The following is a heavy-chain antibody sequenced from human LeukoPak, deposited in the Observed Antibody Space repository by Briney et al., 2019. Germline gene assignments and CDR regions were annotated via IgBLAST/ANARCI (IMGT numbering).Heavy chain of an antibody. Sequence: SETLSLTCTVSGGSISSDDHYWNWIRHHPGKGLEWIGYIYYSGSSYYNPSLKSRLTISVDTSKNQFSLELTSVTAADTAVYYCARGSYRSGSYNWFDPWGQGTLVTVS. D-gene: IGHD3-10*01. CDR1: GGSISSDDHY. V-gene: IGHV4-31*03. J-gene: IGHJ5*02. CDR3: ARGSYRSGSYNWFDP. CDR2: IYYSGSS.